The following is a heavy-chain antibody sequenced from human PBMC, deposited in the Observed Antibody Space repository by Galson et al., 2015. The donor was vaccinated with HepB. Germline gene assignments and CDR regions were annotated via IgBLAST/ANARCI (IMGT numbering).Heavy chain of an antibody. J-gene: IGHJ4*02. CDR2: IKSKTDGGTT. D-gene: IGHD3-3*01. V-gene: IGHV3-15*01. CDR3: TREYYDFWSGYYRGYYFDY. CDR1: GFTFNIYN. Sequence: SLRLSCAASGFTFNIYNMNWVRQAPGKGLEWVGRIKSKTDGGTTDYAAPVKGRFTISRDDSKNTLYLQMNSLKTEDTAVYYCTREYYDFWSGYYRGYYFDYWGQATLVTVSS.